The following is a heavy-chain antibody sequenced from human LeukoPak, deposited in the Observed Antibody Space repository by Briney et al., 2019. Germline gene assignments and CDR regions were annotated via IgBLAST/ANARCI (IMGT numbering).Heavy chain of an antibody. V-gene: IGHV3-33*06. CDR3: AKDRSESYFYFDF. J-gene: IGHJ4*02. CDR2: IWYDGSDK. D-gene: IGHD1-26*01. Sequence: GRSLRLSCAASGFTFISYGMHWVRQAPGKGLEWLAVIWYDGSDKYYADSVKGRFTISRDNSKNTLYLQMNSLRDEDTAVYYCAKDRSESYFYFDFWGQGTLVTVSS. CDR1: GFTFISYG.